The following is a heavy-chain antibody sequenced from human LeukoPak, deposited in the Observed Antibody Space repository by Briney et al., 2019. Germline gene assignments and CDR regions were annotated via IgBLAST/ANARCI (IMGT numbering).Heavy chain of an antibody. CDR2: IYPGDSDT. CDR1: GYSFTSYW. CDR3: ARQVVRYYYDSQASDI. D-gene: IGHD3-22*01. Sequence: GESLKISCKGSGYSFTSYWIGWVRQMPGKGLEWMGIIYPGDSDTRYSPSFQGQVTISADKSISTAYLQWSSLKASDTAMYYCARQVVRYYYDSQASDIWGQGTMVTVSS. V-gene: IGHV5-51*01. J-gene: IGHJ3*02.